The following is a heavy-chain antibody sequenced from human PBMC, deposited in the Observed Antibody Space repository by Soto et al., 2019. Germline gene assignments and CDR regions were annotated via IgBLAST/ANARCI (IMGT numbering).Heavy chain of an antibody. CDR1: GFTFSSYG. J-gene: IGHJ4*02. D-gene: IGHD3-3*01. CDR2: IWYDGSNK. Sequence: VQLVESGGGVVQPGRSLRLSCAASGFTFSSYGMHWVRQAPGKGLEWVAVIWYDGSNKYYADSVKGRFTISRDNSKNTLYLQMNSLRAEDTAVYYCARGGGTIFGVVITYSYYFDYWGQGTLVTVSS. CDR3: ARGGGTIFGVVITYSYYFDY. V-gene: IGHV3-33*01.